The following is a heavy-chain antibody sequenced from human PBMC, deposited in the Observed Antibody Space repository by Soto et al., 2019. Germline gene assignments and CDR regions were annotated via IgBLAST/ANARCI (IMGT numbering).Heavy chain of an antibody. CDR2: TSNSGGTT. CDR1: GFTFSTYA. D-gene: IGHD3-9*01. Sequence: GGSLRLSCAASGFTFSTYAMSWVRQAPGKGLEWVSATSNSGGTTYYADSVKGRFTISRDNSKNTVDLQMNSLRVEDTAIYYCTKQEDFDWTQYWGQGTLVTVSS. J-gene: IGHJ4*02. V-gene: IGHV3-23*01. CDR3: TKQEDFDWTQY.